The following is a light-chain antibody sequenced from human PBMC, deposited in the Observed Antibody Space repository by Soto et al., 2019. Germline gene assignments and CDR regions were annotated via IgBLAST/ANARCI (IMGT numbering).Light chain of an antibody. CDR3: MLETHWPIT. J-gene: IGKJ5*01. CDR2: KVS. CDR1: QSLVHSDGIAY. Sequence: DVVMTQSPLSLPVTLGQPASISCRSNQSLVHSDGIAYFSWFQQRPGRSPRRRIYKVSNRVSGVPARFSGSGSCADFALKISRVEAEDVGVYYCMLETHWPITFGQGTRLAIK. V-gene: IGKV2-30*02.